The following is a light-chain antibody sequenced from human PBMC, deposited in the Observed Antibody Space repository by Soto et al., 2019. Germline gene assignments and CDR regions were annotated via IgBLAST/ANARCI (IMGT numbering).Light chain of an antibody. CDR1: QTISSW. V-gene: IGKV1-5*03. CDR2: KAS. Sequence: DIRMTQSPSTLSGSVGDRVTITCRASQTISSWLAWYQQKPGKAPKLLIYKASTLKSGVPSRFSGSGSGTEFTLTISSLQPDDFATYYCQQYNSYWTFGQGTKVDI. CDR3: QQYNSYWT. J-gene: IGKJ1*01.